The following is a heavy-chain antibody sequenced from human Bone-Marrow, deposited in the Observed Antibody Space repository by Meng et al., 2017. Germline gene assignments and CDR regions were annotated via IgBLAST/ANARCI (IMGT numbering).Heavy chain of an antibody. CDR1: GFTFGSYA. CDR2: ISYDGSNK. V-gene: IGHV3-30*01. CDR3: ARDRVDY. Sequence: VQLVGSGGGVVQPVRSLRLSCADSGFTFGSYAMHWVRQAPGKGLEWVAVISYDGSNKYYADSVKGRFTISRDNSKNTLYLQMNSLRAEDTAVYYCARDRVDYWGQGTLVTVSS. J-gene: IGHJ4*02.